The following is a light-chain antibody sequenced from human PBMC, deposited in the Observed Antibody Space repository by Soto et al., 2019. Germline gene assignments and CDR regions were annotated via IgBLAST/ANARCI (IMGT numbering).Light chain of an antibody. CDR3: CSYAGSYSLL. J-gene: IGLJ2*01. CDR1: RSDVGGYNY. Sequence: QSALTQPRSVSGSPGQSVTISCTGTRSDVGGYNYVSWFQQHPDKAPKVIIYDVTKRPSGVPHRFAGSKSGNTASLTISGLQSEDEADYYCCSYAGSYSLLFGGGTQLTVL. V-gene: IGLV2-11*01. CDR2: DVT.